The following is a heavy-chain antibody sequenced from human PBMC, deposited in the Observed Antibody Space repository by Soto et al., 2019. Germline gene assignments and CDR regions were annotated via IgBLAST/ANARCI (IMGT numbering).Heavy chain of an antibody. CDR1: GFTFSTYT. V-gene: IGHV3-21*03. J-gene: IGHJ4*02. D-gene: IGHD3-10*01. Sequence: EVQLVESGGGLVKPGGSLRLSCAASGFTFSTYTMNWVRQAPGKGLEWVTSISSSSSYIYYAHSVKGRFTISRDTAESSLCLQMNSRRAVDTAVYYCETSGGYYASGTYCPSCVFDYWGQGSLVTVSS. CDR2: ISSSSSYI. CDR3: ETSGGYYASGTYCPSCVFDY.